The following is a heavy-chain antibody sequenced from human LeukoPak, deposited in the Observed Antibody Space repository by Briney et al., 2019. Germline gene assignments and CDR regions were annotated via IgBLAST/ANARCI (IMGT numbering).Heavy chain of an antibody. V-gene: IGHV3-11*01. CDR1: GFTFRNYY. Sequence: GGSLRLSCAASGFTFRNYYMIWIRQAPGKGLEWLSYISSNGNTVYYADSVRGRFTVSRDNVKNSLFVEMNSLRVEDTAVYYCAKDRGFLDPLDGMDVWGQGTTVTVSS. J-gene: IGHJ6*02. CDR3: AKDRGFLDPLDGMDV. D-gene: IGHD3/OR15-3a*01. CDR2: ISSNGNTV.